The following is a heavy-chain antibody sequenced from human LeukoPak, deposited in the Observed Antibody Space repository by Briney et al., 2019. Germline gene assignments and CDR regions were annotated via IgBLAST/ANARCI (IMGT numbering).Heavy chain of an antibody. J-gene: IGHJ4*02. V-gene: IGHV3-11*04. CDR3: ARVGNYYDSSGYYYRFDY. CDR1: GFTFSDYY. CDR2: ISSSGSTI. D-gene: IGHD3-22*01. Sequence: GGSLRLSCAASGFTFSDYYMRWIRQAPGKGLEWVSYISSSGSTIYYADSGKGRFTMSRGNAKNSLYLQMNSLRADDTAVYYCARVGNYYDSSGYYYRFDYWGQGTLVTVSS.